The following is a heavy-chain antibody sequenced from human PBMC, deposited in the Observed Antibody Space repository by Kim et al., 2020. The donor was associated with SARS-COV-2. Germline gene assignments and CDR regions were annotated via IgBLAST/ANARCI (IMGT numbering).Heavy chain of an antibody. CDR1: GYSFTSYW. V-gene: IGHV5-51*01. CDR3: ARRLAYSGYDFFGGDLNWFDP. CDR2: IYPGDSDT. Sequence: GKSLKISCKGSGYSFTSYWIGWVRQMPGKGLEWMGIIYPGDSDTRYSPSFQGQVTISADKSIRTAYLQWSSLKASDTAMYYCARRLAYSGYDFFGGDLNWFDPWGQGTLVTVSS. D-gene: IGHD5-12*01. J-gene: IGHJ5*02.